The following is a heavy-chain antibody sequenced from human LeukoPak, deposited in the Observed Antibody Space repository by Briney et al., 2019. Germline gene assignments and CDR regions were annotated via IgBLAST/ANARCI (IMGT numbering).Heavy chain of an antibody. V-gene: IGHV6-1*01. CDR2: IYYRSKWYN. CDR1: GDSVSSNSTA. D-gene: IGHD5-24*01. Sequence: SQTLSLTCAISGDSVSSNSTACNWIRQSPSRVLEWLGRIYYRSKWYNDYALSVKSRITINPDTSKNQFSLQLNSVTAEDTAVYYCVRGGQGDGYSADEAFDFWGQGTVVTVSS. J-gene: IGHJ3*01. CDR3: VRGGQGDGYSADEAFDF.